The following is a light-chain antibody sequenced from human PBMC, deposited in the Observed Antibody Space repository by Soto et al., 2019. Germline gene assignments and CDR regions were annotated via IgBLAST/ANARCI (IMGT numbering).Light chain of an antibody. J-gene: IGKJ1*01. CDR2: DAS. CDR1: QSISSW. Sequence: DIQMTQSPSTLSASVGDRVTITCRASQSISSWLAWYQQKPGKAPKLLIYDASSLESGVPSRFSRSVSGTEFTLTISSLQPDDFATYSSQQHNSYWSFGQGTKVAIE. V-gene: IGKV1-5*01. CDR3: QQHNSYWS.